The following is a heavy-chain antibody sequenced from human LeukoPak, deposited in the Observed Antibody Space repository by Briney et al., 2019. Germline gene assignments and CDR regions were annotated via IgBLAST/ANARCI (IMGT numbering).Heavy chain of an antibody. CDR2: INPSGGST. D-gene: IGHD3-22*01. CDR1: GYTFTSYY. J-gene: IGHJ3*02. V-gene: IGHV1-46*01. Sequence: ASVKVSCKASGYTFTSYYMHWVRQAPGQGLEWMGIINPSGGSTSYAQKFQGRVTMTRDTSTSTVYMELSSLRSEDTAVYYCARCTTINYYDSSGYLYAFDIWGQGTMVTV. CDR3: ARCTTINYYDSSGYLYAFDI.